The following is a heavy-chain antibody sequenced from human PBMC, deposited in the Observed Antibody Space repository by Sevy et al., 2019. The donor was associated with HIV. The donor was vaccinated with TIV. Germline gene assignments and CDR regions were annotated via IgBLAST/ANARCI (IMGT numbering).Heavy chain of an antibody. CDR2: LSGSGGTT. V-gene: IGHV3-23*01. D-gene: IGHD6-13*01. Sequence: GGSLRLSFAASGFTFFSHVMSWVRQAPGKGLEWVSGLSGSGGTTYYADSVKGRFGISRDNSKNKLYLQMSSLRIEDTAVYYCATGTTDSSINWVFDVWGQGTMVTVSS. J-gene: IGHJ3*01. CDR1: GFTFFSHV. CDR3: ATGTTDSSINWVFDV.